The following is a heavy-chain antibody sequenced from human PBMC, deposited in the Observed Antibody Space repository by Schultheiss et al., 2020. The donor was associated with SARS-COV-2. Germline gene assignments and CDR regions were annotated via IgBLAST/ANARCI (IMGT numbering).Heavy chain of an antibody. J-gene: IGHJ6*02. CDR2: ISSSSSTI. D-gene: IGHD6-6*01. Sequence: GGSLRLSCAASGFTFSSYSMNWVRQAPGKGLEWVSYISSSSSTIYYADSVKGRFTISRDNAKNSLYLQMNSLRAEDTAVYYCARGDSSSGLEDYYGMDVWGQGTTVTVSS. CDR1: GFTFSSYS. CDR3: ARGDSSSGLEDYYGMDV. V-gene: IGHV3-48*04.